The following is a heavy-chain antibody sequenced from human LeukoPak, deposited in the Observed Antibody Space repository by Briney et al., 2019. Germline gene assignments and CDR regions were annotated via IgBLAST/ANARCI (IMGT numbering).Heavy chain of an antibody. CDR2: INPSGGSK. J-gene: IGHJ6*03. CDR1: GYTFTSYY. V-gene: IGHV1-46*01. D-gene: IGHD4-11*01. CDR3: ARSDPTTVTNYYYYMDV. Sequence: ASVKVSCKASGYTFTSYYMHWVRQAPGQGLEWMGIINPSGGSKSYAQKFQGRVTMTRDMSTSTVYMELSSLRSEDTAVYYCARSDPTTVTNYYYYMDVWGKGTTVTVSS.